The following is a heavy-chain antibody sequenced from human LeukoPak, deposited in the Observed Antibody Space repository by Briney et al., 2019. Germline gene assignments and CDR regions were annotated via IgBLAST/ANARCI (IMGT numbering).Heavy chain of an antibody. CDR1: GFTFSSYW. J-gene: IGHJ4*02. CDR2: IKSDGSST. CDR3: ARAMVPLFED. Sequence: GGSLRLSCAASGFTFSSYWMHWVRQPPGQGLVWVSRIKSDGSSTSYADSVKGRFTISRDNAKNTLYLQMNSLRAEDTAVYYCARAMVPLFEDWGQGTLVTVSS. V-gene: IGHV3-74*01. D-gene: IGHD4/OR15-4a*01.